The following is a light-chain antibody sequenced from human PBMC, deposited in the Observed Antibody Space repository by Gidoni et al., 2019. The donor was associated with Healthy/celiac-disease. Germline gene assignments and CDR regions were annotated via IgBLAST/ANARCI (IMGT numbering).Light chain of an antibody. J-gene: IGLJ2*01. CDR2: EVS. CDR3: SSYAGSNNVV. V-gene: IGLV2-8*01. Sequence: SAPTPPPPASGSPGPSVPISCTGTSSDVGGYNYVSWYQQHPGKAPKLMIYEVSKRPSGVPDRFSGSKSGNTASLTVSGLQAEDEADYYCSSYAGSNNVVFGGGTKLTVL. CDR1: SSDVGGYNY.